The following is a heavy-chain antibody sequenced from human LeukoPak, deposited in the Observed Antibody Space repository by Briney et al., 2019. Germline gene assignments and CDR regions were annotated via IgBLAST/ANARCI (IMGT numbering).Heavy chain of an antibody. Sequence: SQTLSLTCTVSGGSISSGSYYWSWIRQPAGKGLEWIGRIYTSGSTNYNPSLKSRVTISVDTSKNQFSLKLSSVTVADTAVYYCAVSYSSTWYWYFDLWGRGTLVTVSS. CDR3: AVSYSSTWYWYFDL. J-gene: IGHJ2*01. CDR1: GGSISSGSYY. D-gene: IGHD6-13*01. CDR2: IYTSGST. V-gene: IGHV4-61*02.